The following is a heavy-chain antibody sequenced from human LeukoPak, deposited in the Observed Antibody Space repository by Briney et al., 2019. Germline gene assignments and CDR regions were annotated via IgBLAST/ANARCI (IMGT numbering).Heavy chain of an antibody. CDR1: GFTVSSNY. D-gene: IGHD2-15*01. V-gene: IGHV3-53*01. J-gene: IGHJ3*02. CDR2: IYSGGST. Sequence: GGSLRLSCAASGFTVSSNYMSWVRQAPGKGLEWVSVIYSGGSTYYADSVKGRFTISRDNSKNTLYLQMNSLRAEDTAVYYCARGGCSGGSCHDAFDIWGQGTMVTVSS. CDR3: ARGGCSGGSCHDAFDI.